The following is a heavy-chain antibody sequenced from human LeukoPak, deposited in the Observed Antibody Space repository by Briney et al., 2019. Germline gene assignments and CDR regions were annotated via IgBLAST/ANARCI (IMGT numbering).Heavy chain of an antibody. CDR3: ARGPPNWGYDY. Sequence: ASVKVSCKASGYTFTSYDFNWVRQATGQRPEWMGWMSPNSGDTGYAQKFQDKVTMTRNTSISTAYMELSSLRSDDTAVYYCARGPPNWGYDYWGPGTLVTVSS. CDR2: MSPNSGDT. J-gene: IGHJ4*02. CDR1: GYTFTSYD. V-gene: IGHV1-8*01. D-gene: IGHD7-27*01.